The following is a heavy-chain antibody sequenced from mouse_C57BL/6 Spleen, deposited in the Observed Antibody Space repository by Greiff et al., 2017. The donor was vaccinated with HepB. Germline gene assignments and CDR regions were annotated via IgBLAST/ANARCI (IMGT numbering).Heavy chain of an antibody. V-gene: IGHV2-2*01. CDR3: ARNFPITTVVAMDY. CDR2: IWSGGST. CDR1: GFSLTSYG. D-gene: IGHD1-1*01. Sequence: VKLVESGPGLVQPSQSLSITCTVSGFSLTSYGVHWVRQSPGKGLEWLGVIWSGGSTDYNAAFISRLSISKDNSKSQVFFKMNSLQADDTAIYYCARNFPITTVVAMDYWGQGTSVTVSS. J-gene: IGHJ4*01.